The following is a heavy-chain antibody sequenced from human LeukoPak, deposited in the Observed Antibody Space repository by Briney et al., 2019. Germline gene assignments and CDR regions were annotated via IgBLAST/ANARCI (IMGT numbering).Heavy chain of an antibody. Sequence: GGSLRLSCAASGFTFDNYAMHWVRQAPGKGVEWVSGISWDSGSVEYADSVKGRFIISRDNAKRSLFLQMSSLRAEDTALYYCVKEPTERYYIDYWGQGTLVTVSS. CDR3: VKEPTERYYIDY. D-gene: IGHD1-1*01. J-gene: IGHJ4*02. V-gene: IGHV3-9*01. CDR1: GFTFDNYA. CDR2: ISWDSGSV.